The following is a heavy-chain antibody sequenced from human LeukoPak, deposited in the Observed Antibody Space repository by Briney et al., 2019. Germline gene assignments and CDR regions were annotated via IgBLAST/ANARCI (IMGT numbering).Heavy chain of an antibody. D-gene: IGHD3-3*01. CDR1: GGSFSGYY. V-gene: IGHV4-34*01. J-gene: IGHJ4*02. Sequence: SETLSLTCAVYGGSFSGYYWSWIRQPPGKGLEWIGEINHSGSTNYNPSLKSRVTISVDTSKNQFSLKLSSVTAADTAVYYCARAVYYDFWSGYYVDYWGQGTLVTVSS. CDR2: INHSGST. CDR3: ARAVYYDFWSGYYVDY.